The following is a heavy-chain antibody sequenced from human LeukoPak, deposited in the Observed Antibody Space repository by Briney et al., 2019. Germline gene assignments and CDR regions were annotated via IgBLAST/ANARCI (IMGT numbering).Heavy chain of an antibody. CDR3: AKDPAGVGFDP. J-gene: IGHJ5*02. V-gene: IGHV3-23*01. CDR1: GFTFGDYA. D-gene: IGHD2-2*01. CDR2: TTGSSGDT. Sequence: PGGSLRLSCTASGFTFGDYAMSWFRQAPGKGLEWVAATTGSSGDTYHADSVKGRFTISRDNSKNTLYLQMNSLRAEDTAVYYCAKDPAGVGFDPWGQGTLVTVSS.